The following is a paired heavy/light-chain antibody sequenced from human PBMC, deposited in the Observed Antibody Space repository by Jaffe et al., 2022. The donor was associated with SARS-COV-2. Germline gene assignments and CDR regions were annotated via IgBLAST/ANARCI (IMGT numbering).Light chain of an antibody. CDR2: DVS. J-gene: IGLJ1*01. CDR1: SSDVGANNY. CDR3: SSYRGISTSCV. V-gene: IGLV2-14*03. Sequence: QSALTQPASVSGSPGQSITVFCSGTSSDVGANNYVSWYQHHPGKAPKLMIYDVSNRPSGVSNRFSGSKSGNTASLTISGLQAEDEADYYCSSYRGISTSCVFGTGTKVTVL.
Heavy chain of an antibody. CDR1: GYTFTGYY. D-gene: IGHD4-17*01. CDR2: INPNTGGT. CDR3: ARELGQEFGDYGFDY. V-gene: IGHV1-2*02. Sequence: QVQLVQSGAEVKKPGASVKVSCKASGYTFTGYYMHWVRQAPGQGLEWMGWINPNTGGTNYAQKFRGRVTLARDTSISTAYMELSRLTSDDTAVYYCARELGQEFGDYGFDYWGQGTLVTVSS. J-gene: IGHJ4*02.